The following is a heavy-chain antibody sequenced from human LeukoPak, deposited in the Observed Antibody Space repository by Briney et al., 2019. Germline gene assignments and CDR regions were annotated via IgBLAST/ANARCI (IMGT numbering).Heavy chain of an antibody. Sequence: SETLSLTCTVSGGSISSYYWSWIRQPPGKGLEWIGYIYYSGSTNYNPSLKSRVTISVDTSKDQFSLKLSSVTAADTAVYYCARGDYDFWSGSRFDPWGQGTLVTVSS. V-gene: IGHV4-59*01. CDR3: ARGDYDFWSGSRFDP. D-gene: IGHD3-3*01. CDR1: GGSISSYY. CDR2: IYYSGST. J-gene: IGHJ5*02.